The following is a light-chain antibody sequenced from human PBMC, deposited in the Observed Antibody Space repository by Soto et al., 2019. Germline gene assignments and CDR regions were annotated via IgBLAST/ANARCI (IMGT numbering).Light chain of an antibody. CDR1: SFNIGSNT. Sequence: QSVLTQAPSASATPGQRVTIFCSGNSFNIGSNTVNWYQQLPGTAPKLLIHTDDQRPSGVPDRFSGSKSGTSASLVISGLQSGDEADYYCAAWDDSLNGLLFGGGTQLTVL. CDR2: TDD. V-gene: IGLV1-44*01. J-gene: IGLJ2*01. CDR3: AAWDDSLNGLL.